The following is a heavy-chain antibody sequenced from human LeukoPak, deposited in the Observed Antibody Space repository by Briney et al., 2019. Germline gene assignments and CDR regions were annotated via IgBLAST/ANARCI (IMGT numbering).Heavy chain of an antibody. D-gene: IGHD2-15*01. CDR2: INPNSGDT. V-gene: IGHV1-2*02. CDR1: GYTFTGYY. CDR3: ARDLFRVYSGGSCLDY. Sequence: WASVKVSCKASGYTFTGYYMHWVRQAPGQGLEWMGWINPNSGDTNYAQKFQGRVTMTRDTSISTAYMELSRLRSDDTAVYYCARDLFRVYSGGSCLDYWGQGTLVTVSS. J-gene: IGHJ4*02.